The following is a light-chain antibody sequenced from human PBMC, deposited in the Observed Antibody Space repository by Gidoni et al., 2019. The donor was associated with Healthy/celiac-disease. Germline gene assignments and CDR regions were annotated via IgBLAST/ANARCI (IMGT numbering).Light chain of an antibody. J-gene: IGKJ4*01. Sequence: EIVLTQSPATLSLSPGERATLSCRASQSVSSYFAWYQQKPGQAPRLLIYDASNRATGIPARVSGSGSGTDFTLTISSLEPEDVAVYYCQQRSNWPPSTFGGGTKVEIK. CDR2: DAS. CDR1: QSVSSY. V-gene: IGKV3-11*01. CDR3: QQRSNWPPST.